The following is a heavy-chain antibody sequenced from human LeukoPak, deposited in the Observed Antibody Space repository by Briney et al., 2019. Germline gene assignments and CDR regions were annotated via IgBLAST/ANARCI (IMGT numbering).Heavy chain of an antibody. Sequence: SQTLSLTCTVCGGSISSGGYYWRWIRQHPGKGLEWIGYIYYSRSTYYNPSLKSRVTISVDTSKNQFSLKLSSVTAADTAVYYCASQSRSGSSFYWGQGTLVTVSS. CDR1: GGSISSGGYY. CDR3: ASQSRSGSSFY. J-gene: IGHJ4*02. V-gene: IGHV4-31*03. CDR2: IYYSRST. D-gene: IGHD6-13*01.